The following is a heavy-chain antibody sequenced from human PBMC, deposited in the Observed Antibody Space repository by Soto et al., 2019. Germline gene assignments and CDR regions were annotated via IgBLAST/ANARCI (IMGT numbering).Heavy chain of an antibody. CDR3: ARDGRGVYGDYLDY. Sequence: GGSLRLSCAVSGVTLTNVWMHWVRQAPGKGLEWVAVISYDGSNEYYADSVKGRFTISRDNSKNTLFLQMNSLRAEDTAVYHRARDGRGVYGDYLDYWGQGTRVTVSS. D-gene: IGHD4-17*01. V-gene: IGHV3-30-3*01. CDR1: GVTLTNVW. J-gene: IGHJ4*02. CDR2: ISYDGSNE.